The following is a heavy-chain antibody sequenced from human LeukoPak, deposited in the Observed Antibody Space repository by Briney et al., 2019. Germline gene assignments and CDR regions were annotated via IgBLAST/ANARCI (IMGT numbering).Heavy chain of an antibody. D-gene: IGHD6-13*01. CDR1: GGTFSSYA. CDR3: ACSSSHPYYYYYMDV. J-gene: IGHJ6*03. Sequence: SVKVSCKASGGTFSSYAISWVRQAPGQGLEWMGGIIPIFGTANYAQKFQGRVTITTDESTSTAYMELSSLRSEDMAVYYCACSSSHPYYYYYMDVWGKGTTVTVSS. V-gene: IGHV1-69*05. CDR2: IIPIFGTA.